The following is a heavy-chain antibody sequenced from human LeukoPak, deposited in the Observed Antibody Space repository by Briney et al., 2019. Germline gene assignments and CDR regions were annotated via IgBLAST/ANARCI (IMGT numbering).Heavy chain of an antibody. CDR2: ISWNSAVT. J-gene: IGHJ4*02. D-gene: IGHD2-2*02. V-gene: IGHV3-9*03. CDR3: GKAGCSSTTCYINS. Sequence: GGSLRLSCAASGFPFDDYGTHWVRQAPGKGPEWVSSISWNSAVTDYADSVKGRFTISRDNVKNSLYLQMNSLRAEDMALYFCGKAGCSSTTCYINSWGRGTLVTVSS. CDR1: GFPFDDYG.